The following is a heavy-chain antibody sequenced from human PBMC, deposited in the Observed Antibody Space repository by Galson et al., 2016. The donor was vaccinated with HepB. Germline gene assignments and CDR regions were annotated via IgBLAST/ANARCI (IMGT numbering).Heavy chain of an antibody. Sequence: SVKVSCKASGYTFTGYYMHWVRQVPGQGLEWMGWINCNSGGTYYAQKFQGWVTMTRDSSISTAYMELSRLKSDDTAVYYCGRDPRGITMIVVDWYFDLWGRGTLVSVSS. CDR3: GRDPRGITMIVVDWYFDL. V-gene: IGHV1-2*04. J-gene: IGHJ2*01. CDR2: INCNSGGT. D-gene: IGHD3-22*01. CDR1: GYTFTGYY.